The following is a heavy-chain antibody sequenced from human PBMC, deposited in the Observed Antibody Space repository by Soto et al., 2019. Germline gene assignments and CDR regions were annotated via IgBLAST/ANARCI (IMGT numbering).Heavy chain of an antibody. J-gene: IGHJ4*02. CDR3: AKDSSGSYYTQFDY. D-gene: IGHD1-26*01. Sequence: TVGSLRLSCEVSGFTLGSYAMHWVRQAPGKGLEWVSVISYDGSDNYYADSVKGRFTISRDNSKNTLYLQMNSLRAEDTAVYYCAKDSSGSYYTQFDYWGRGTLVTVSS. CDR1: GFTLGSYA. CDR2: ISYDGSDN. V-gene: IGHV3-30-3*01.